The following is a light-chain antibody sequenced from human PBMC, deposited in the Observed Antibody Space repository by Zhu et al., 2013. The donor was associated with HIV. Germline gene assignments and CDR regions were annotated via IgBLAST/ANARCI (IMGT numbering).Light chain of an antibody. CDR2: DIN. Sequence: QSVLTQPPSVSAAPGQKVTISCSGSSSNIGNNYVSWYQQLPGTAPKLLIYDINKRPSGIPDRFSGSKSGTSATLGITGLQTGDEADYYCGTWDSSLSGGVFGGGTKLTVL. CDR3: GTWDSSLSGGV. J-gene: IGLJ3*02. CDR1: SSNIGNNY. V-gene: IGLV1-51*01.